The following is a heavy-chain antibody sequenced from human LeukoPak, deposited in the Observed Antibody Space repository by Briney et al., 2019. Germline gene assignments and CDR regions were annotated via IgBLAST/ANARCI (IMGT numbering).Heavy chain of an antibody. CDR2: ISAYNGNT. D-gene: IGHD6-6*01. CDR3: ARGGDRSSSSSSYYYYYMDV. V-gene: IGHV1-18*01. Sequence: ASVKVSCKASGGTFSSYAISWVRQAPGQGLEWMGWISAYNGNTNYAQKLQGRVTMTTDTSTSTAYMELRSLRSDDTAVYYCARGGDRSSSSSSYYYYYMDVWGKGTTVTVSS. CDR1: GGTFSSYA. J-gene: IGHJ6*03.